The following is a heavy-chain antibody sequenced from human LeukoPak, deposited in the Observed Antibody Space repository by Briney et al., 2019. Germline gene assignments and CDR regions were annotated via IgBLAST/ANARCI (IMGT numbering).Heavy chain of an antibody. CDR3: ARGVSCSGGTCSYSYHYYAMDV. V-gene: IGHV3-7*04. J-gene: IGHJ6*02. Sequence: GGSLRLSCAASGFSFSDYWMGWVRQAPGKGLEWVANIQQDGSEEYYMDTVKGRFTISRDNAKNSLYLQMNSLRADDTAVYYCARGVSCSGGTCSYSYHYYAMDVWGQGTTVTLSS. CDR2: IQQDGSEE. D-gene: IGHD2-15*01. CDR1: GFSFSDYW.